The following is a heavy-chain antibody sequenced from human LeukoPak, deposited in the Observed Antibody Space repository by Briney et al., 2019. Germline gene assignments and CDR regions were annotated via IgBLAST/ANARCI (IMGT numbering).Heavy chain of an antibody. CDR2: IFYSGNS. J-gene: IGHJ4*02. CDR3: TRIDPLGFFDQ. V-gene: IGHV4-59*12. CDR1: GAFTSRYY. D-gene: IGHD6-25*01. Sequence: PSETLSLTCSVSGAFTSRYYWSWVRQPLGQGLEWIGNIFYSGNSKYNPSLTSRISMSVDTSKTQFSLELTSVTAADTAVYYCTRIDPLGFFDQWGPGTLVTVS.